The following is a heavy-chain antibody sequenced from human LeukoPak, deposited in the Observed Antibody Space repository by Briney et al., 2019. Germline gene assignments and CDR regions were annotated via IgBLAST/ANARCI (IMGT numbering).Heavy chain of an antibody. Sequence: GGSLRLSCAASGFTFSSYAMSWVRQAPGKGLEWVSAISGSGGSTYHADSVKGRFTISRDNSKNTLYPQMNSLRAEDTAVYYCARLRFGELGDWFDPWGQGTLVTVSS. CDR3: ARLRFGELGDWFDP. V-gene: IGHV3-23*01. D-gene: IGHD3-10*01. CDR2: ISGSGGST. J-gene: IGHJ5*02. CDR1: GFTFSSYA.